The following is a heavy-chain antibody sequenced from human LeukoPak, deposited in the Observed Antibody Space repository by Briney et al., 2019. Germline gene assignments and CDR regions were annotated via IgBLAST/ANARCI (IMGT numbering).Heavy chain of an antibody. D-gene: IGHD1-14*01. V-gene: IGHV4-61*02. CDR1: GGSISSGSYY. CDR3: ARAFRPEGAFDI. CDR2: IYTSGST. J-gene: IGHJ3*02. Sequence: SETLSLTCTVSGGSISSGSYYWSWIRQPAGKGLEWIGRIYTSGSTNYNPSLKSRVTISVDTSKNQFSLKLSSVTAADTAVYYCARAFRPEGAFDIWGQGTMVAVSS.